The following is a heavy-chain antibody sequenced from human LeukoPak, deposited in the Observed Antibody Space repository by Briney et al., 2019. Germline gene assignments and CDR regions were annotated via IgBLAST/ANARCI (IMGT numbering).Heavy chain of an antibody. J-gene: IGHJ3*02. CDR2: IYTSGST. D-gene: IGHD5-12*01. Sequence: SETLSLTCAVSGGSISSGGYSWSWIRQPAGKGLEWIGRIYTSGSTNYNPSLKSRVTMSVDTSKNQFSLKLSSVTAADTAVYYCAREGAVVAMGPDAFDIWGQGTMVTVSS. CDR1: GGSISSGGYS. V-gene: IGHV4-61*02. CDR3: AREGAVVAMGPDAFDI.